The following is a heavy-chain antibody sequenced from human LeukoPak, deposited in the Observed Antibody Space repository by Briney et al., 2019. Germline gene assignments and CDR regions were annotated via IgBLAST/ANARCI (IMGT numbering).Heavy chain of an antibody. CDR2: IYCSGST. CDR1: GGSISSSY. V-gene: IGHV4-59*01. Sequence: SETLSLTCTVSGGSISSSYWSWIRQPPGKGLEWIGYIYCSGSTNYNPSLKSRVTISVDTSKNQFSLKLSSVTAADTAVYYCARDPGVRGVIPHYYYYGMDVWGKGTTVTVSS. D-gene: IGHD3-10*01. J-gene: IGHJ6*04. CDR3: ARDPGVRGVIPHYYYYGMDV.